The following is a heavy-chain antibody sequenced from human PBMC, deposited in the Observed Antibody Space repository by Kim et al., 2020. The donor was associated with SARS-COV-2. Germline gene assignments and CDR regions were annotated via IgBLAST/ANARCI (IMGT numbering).Heavy chain of an antibody. D-gene: IGHD3-3*01. CDR3: AKVLENFWNGYYYYFDS. J-gene: IGHJ4*01. CDR2: ISGSGSNT. Sequence: GGSLRLSCAASGFIFSGYVMSWVRQAPGKGLEWVSGISGSGSNTYYADSVKGRFTVSRDNSKNTVYLQMNSLRAEDTAVYYCAKVLENFWNGYYYYFDS. V-gene: IGHV3-23*01. CDR1: GFIFSGYV.